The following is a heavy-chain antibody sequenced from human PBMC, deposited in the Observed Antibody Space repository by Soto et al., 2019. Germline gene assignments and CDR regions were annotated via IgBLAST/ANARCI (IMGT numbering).Heavy chain of an antibody. V-gene: IGHV3-23*01. Sequence: PVGSLRLSCAASGFTFSSYAMSWVRQAPGKGLEWVSAISGSGGSTYYADSVKGRFTISRDNSKNTLYLQMNSLRAEDTAVYYCAKDGGQTIAARPGNDTFDIWGQGTMVTVSS. CDR2: ISGSGGST. J-gene: IGHJ3*02. CDR1: GFTFSSYA. D-gene: IGHD6-6*01. CDR3: AKDGGQTIAARPGNDTFDI.